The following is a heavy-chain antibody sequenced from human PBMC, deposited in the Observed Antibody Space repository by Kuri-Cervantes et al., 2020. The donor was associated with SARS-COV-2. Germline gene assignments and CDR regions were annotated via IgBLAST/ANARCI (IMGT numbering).Heavy chain of an antibody. CDR1: GFTFSSYG. J-gene: IGHJ4*02. V-gene: IGHV3-30*02. Sequence: GGSLRLSCAASGFTFSSYGMHWVRQAPGKGLEWVAFIRYDGSNKYYADSVKGRFTISRDNSKSTLYLQMNSLRAEDTAVYYCAKVGAGYCSGGSCDSVVVDWGQGTLVTVSS. CDR3: AKVGAGYCSGGSCDSVVVD. D-gene: IGHD2-15*01. CDR2: IRYDGSNK.